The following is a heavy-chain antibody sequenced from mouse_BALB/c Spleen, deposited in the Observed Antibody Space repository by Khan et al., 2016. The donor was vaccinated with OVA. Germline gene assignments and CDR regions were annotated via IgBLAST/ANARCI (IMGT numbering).Heavy chain of an antibody. V-gene: IGHV1-77*01. CDR3: ARGGYDAFDY. CDR1: GYTFTDYV. CDR2: IYPGSGSP. Sequence: QVRLQQSGPELVKPGASVKMSCKASGYTFTDYVMNWVKQRTGQGLEWIGQIYPGSGSPYYNEKFKGKATLTADKSSNTAYMQLSSLTSDDAAVYFCARGGYDAFDYWGQGTLVTFSA. D-gene: IGHD2-2*01. J-gene: IGHJ3*01.